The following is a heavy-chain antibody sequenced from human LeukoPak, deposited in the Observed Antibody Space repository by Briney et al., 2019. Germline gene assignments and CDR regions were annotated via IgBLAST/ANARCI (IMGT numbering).Heavy chain of an antibody. V-gene: IGHV3-74*01. J-gene: IGHJ4*02. CDR3: VRESDSSSITH. CDR1: GFTLSSYC. D-gene: IGHD6-6*01. CDR2: INSYGSTT. Sequence: GGSLRLSCAASGFTLSSYCMHWVRQAPGKGLVWVSRINSYGSTTSYADSVKGRFTISRDNAKNTLYLQMNSVRAEYTAVYYCVRESDSSSITHWGQGTLVTVSS.